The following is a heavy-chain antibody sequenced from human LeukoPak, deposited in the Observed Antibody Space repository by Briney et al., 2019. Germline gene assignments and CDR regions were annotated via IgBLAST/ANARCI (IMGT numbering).Heavy chain of an antibody. J-gene: IGHJ4*02. V-gene: IGHV1-18*01. D-gene: IGHD3-10*01. CDR1: GYTFSSYG. Sequence: ASVKVSCKASGYTFSSYGISWIRQAPGQGLEWMGYISAYNGNTNYAQKFQGRVSMTTDTPTRTADMELRSLTSDDTAVYYCARDQSFGSGSCQDYWGQGTLVTVSS. CDR3: ARDQSFGSGSCQDY. CDR2: ISAYNGNT.